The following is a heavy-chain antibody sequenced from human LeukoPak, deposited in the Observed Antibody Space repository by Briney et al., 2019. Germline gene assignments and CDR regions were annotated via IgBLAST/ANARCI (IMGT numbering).Heavy chain of an antibody. CDR2: ISDSGST. Sequence: SETLSLTCTVSGGSISSSGYYWGWVRQPPGKGLEWIGAISDSGSTYYNPSLKSRVTISVDTSKNQFSLKLSSVTAADTAVYYCARDGLGLVLAPYNWFDPWGQGTLVTVSS. CDR3: ARDGLGLVLAPYNWFDP. J-gene: IGHJ5*02. D-gene: IGHD3-3*02. CDR1: GGSISSSGYY. V-gene: IGHV4-39*07.